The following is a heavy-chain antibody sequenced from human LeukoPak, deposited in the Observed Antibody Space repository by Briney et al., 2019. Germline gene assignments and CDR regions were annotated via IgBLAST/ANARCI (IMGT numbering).Heavy chain of an antibody. CDR1: GFTFSSYG. CDR3: AKDPAPIGYLAAAGSYYFDY. D-gene: IGHD6-13*01. Sequence: PGRSLRLSCAASGFTFSSYGMHWVRQAPGKGLEWVAVISYDGSNKYYADSVKGRFTISRDNSKNTLYLQMNSQRAEDTAVYYCAKDPAPIGYLAAAGSYYFDYWGQGTLVTVSS. J-gene: IGHJ4*02. CDR2: ISYDGSNK. V-gene: IGHV3-30*18.